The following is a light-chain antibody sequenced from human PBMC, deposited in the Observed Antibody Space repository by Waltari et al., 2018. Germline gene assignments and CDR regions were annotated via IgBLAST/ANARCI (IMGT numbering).Light chain of an antibody. CDR3: QQYTEWPPLT. CDR1: QSVKDH. Sequence: EIVMIQSPATLSVPPGERVTLSCRASQSVKDHLAWYQQRPGQAPRLLIYGASTRATGIPARFSGSGFGTEFTLTIVSLQSEDFGVYYCQQYTEWPPLTFGGGTTVDIK. V-gene: IGKV3-15*01. CDR2: GAS. J-gene: IGKJ4*01.